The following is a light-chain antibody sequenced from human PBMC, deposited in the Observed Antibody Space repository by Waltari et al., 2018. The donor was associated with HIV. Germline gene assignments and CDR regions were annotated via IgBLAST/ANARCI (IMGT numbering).Light chain of an antibody. CDR3: VLYMGSGIVV. CDR1: SGSVYTSYY. V-gene: IGLV8-61*01. CDR2: STN. Sequence: QTVVTQEPSFSVAPGGTVTLTCGFSSGSVYTSYYHSGYQSTPGQAPRTLISSTNTRSSGVPDRFSGSILGNKAALTITGAQADDESDYYCVLYMGSGIVVFGGGTKLTVL. J-gene: IGLJ2*01.